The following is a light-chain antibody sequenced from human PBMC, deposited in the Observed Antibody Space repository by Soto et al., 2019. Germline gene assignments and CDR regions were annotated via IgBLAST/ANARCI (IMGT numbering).Light chain of an antibody. CDR1: QSVSSY. V-gene: IGKV3-11*01. Sequence: EIVLTQSPATLSLSPGERATLSCRASQSVSSYLAWYQQKPGQAPRLLIYDASNRATGIPARFSGSGSGTDVPLTISSLEPEDCAVYYCQQRSTWLTFGGGTKVEIK. J-gene: IGKJ4*01. CDR2: DAS. CDR3: QQRSTWLT.